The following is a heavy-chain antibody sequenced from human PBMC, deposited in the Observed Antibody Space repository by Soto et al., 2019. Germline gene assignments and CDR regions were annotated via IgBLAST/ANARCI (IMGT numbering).Heavy chain of an antibody. Sequence: VKATWKECGVGLTCRARCWACQDPGHRPEWVGWINAGSGSAIISQKFQGRVTMTRDTSASTAYIDLSSLISEDTALYYCAREVRGIANYLDYWGLGTLVTVSS. CDR2: INAGSGSA. J-gene: IGHJ4*02. D-gene: IGHD3-10*01. V-gene: IGHV1-3*01. CDR1: GVGLTCRA. CDR3: AREVRGIANYLDY.